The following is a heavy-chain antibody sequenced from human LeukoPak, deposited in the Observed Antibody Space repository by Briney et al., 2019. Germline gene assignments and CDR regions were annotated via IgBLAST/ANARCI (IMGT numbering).Heavy chain of an antibody. CDR2: IRSKAYGGTT. V-gene: IGHV3-49*03. CDR3: TRDSNYYDSSGYYVDAFDI. CDR1: GFPLSSYA. J-gene: IGHJ3*02. D-gene: IGHD3-22*01. Sequence: GGSLRLSCAVSGFPLSSYAMSWFRQAPGKGLEWVGFIRSKAYGGTTEYAASVKGRFTISRDDSKSIAYLQMNSLKTEDTAVYYCTRDSNYYDSSGYYVDAFDIWGQGTMVTVSS.